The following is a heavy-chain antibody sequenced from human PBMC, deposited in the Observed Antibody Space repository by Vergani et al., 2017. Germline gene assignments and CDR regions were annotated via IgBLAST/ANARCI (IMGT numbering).Heavy chain of an antibody. D-gene: IGHD1-26*01. Sequence: QVHLVESGGGVVQPGRSLRLSCVVSGFTSSYYGMHWVRQAPGKGLEWVAVISYDGTQKYYADSVKGRFTRSRDNSKNTLYLQMNSLRAEDTAVYYCAKDRALLSRRYYYMDVWGKGTTVTVSS. CDR1: GFTSSYYG. V-gene: IGHV3-30*18. CDR2: ISYDGTQK. CDR3: AKDRALLSRRYYYMDV. J-gene: IGHJ6*03.